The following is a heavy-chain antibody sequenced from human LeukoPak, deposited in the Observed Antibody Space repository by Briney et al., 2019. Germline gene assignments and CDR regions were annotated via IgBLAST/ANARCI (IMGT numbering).Heavy chain of an antibody. CDR1: GFSLSNHA. Sequence: GGSLRLSCAASGFSLSNHAMSWVRQAPGKGLEWVSTISGSGGSTYHADSVKGRLTISSDNSKNTLYLQMNSLRAEDTAVYYCAKELPISFGVVIIIGWFDPWGQGTLVTVSS. CDR2: ISGSGGST. D-gene: IGHD3-3*01. J-gene: IGHJ5*02. CDR3: AKELPISFGVVIIIGWFDP. V-gene: IGHV3-23*01.